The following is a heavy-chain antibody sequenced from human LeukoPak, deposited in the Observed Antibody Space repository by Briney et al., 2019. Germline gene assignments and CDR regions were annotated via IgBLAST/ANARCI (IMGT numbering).Heavy chain of an antibody. J-gene: IGHJ6*04. D-gene: IGHD2-2*01. V-gene: IGHV4-59*01. CDR1: GVSISSYY. CDR3: ASNSGHCSSTSCYPYYYGMDV. CDR2: IYYSGST. Sequence: SETLSLTCTVSGVSISSYYWSWIRQPPGKGLEWIGYIYYSGSTNYNPSLKSRVTISVDTSKNQFSLKLSSVTAADTAVYYCASNSGHCSSTSCYPYYYGMDVWGKGTTVTVSS.